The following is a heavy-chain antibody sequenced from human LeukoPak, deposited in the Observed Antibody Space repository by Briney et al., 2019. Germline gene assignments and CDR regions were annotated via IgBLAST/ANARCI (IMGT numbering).Heavy chain of an antibody. J-gene: IGHJ4*02. CDR2: IYSGGST. CDR1: GFIVSSKY. Sequence: QSGGSLRLSCAAPGFIVSSKYMSWVRQAPGKGLEWVSVIYSGGSTYYAASVEGRFTISRDNSKNTVYLQMNNLRVDDTAVYYCARAGPIDYWGQGILVTVSS. CDR3: ARAGPIDY. V-gene: IGHV3-53*01.